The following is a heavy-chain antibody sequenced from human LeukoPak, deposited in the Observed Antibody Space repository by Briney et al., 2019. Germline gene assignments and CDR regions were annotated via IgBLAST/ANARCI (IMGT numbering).Heavy chain of an antibody. CDR1: GYTFTGYY. V-gene: IGHV1-2*06. CDR3: ARDHDELPDLRFGDAFDI. CDR2: INPNSGGT. Sequence: GASVKVSCKASGYTFTGYYMHWVRQAPGQGLEWMGRINPNSGGTNYAQKFQGRVTMTRDTSISTAYMELSRLRSDDTAVYYCARDHDELPDLRFGDAFDIWGQGTMVTVSS. D-gene: IGHD3-3*01. J-gene: IGHJ3*02.